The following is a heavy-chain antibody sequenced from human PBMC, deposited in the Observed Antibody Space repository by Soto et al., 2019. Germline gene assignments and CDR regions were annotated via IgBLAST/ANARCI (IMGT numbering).Heavy chain of an antibody. CDR2: IDPSDSYT. CDR3: ARRSYCTNGVCYIPGMDV. D-gene: IGHD2-8*01. Sequence: SLKISCKGSGYSFTSYWISWVRQMPGKGLEWMGRIDPSDSYTNYSPSFQGHVTISADKSISTAYLQWSSLKASDTAMYYCARRSYCTNGVCYIPGMDVWGQGTTVTVSS. CDR1: GYSFTSYW. J-gene: IGHJ6*02. V-gene: IGHV5-10-1*01.